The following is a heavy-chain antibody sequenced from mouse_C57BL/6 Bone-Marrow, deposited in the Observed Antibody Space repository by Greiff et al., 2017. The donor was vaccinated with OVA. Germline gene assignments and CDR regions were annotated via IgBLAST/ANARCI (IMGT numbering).Heavy chain of an antibody. CDR3: ARGFWTTVLDY. CDR2: INPGSGGT. D-gene: IGHD1-1*01. J-gene: IGHJ2*01. V-gene: IGHV1-54*01. CDR1: GYAFTNYL. Sequence: QVQLQQSGAELVRPGTSVKVSCKASGYAFTNYLIEWVKQRPGQGLEWIGVINPGSGGTNYNEKFKGKATLTADKSSSTAYMQLSSLTSEDSAVYFCARGFWTTVLDYWGQGTTLTVSS.